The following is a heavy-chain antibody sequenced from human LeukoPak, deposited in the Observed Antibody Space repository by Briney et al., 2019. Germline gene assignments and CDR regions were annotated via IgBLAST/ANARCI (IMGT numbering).Heavy chain of an antibody. CDR2: INSDGSWT. J-gene: IGHJ4*02. V-gene: IGHV3-74*01. CDR1: GNYW. CDR3: VSFYETY. D-gene: IGHD2/OR15-2a*01. Sequence: GGSLRLSRAASGNYWMHWVRQAPGKGLVWVSHINSDGSWTSYADSVKGRFTISKDNAKNTVYLQMNSLRAEDTAVYYCVSFYETYWGRGTLVTVSS.